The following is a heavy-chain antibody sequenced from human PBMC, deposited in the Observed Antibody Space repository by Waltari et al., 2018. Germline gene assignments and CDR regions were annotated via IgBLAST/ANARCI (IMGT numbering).Heavy chain of an antibody. J-gene: IGHJ3*02. CDR2: ISGDGTTQ. D-gene: IGHD6-25*01. CDR1: GFTFSPDS. V-gene: IGHV3-30*14. CDR3: ARRSSSGVFRALDM. Sequence: HVHLVESGGGVVQPGRSLSLSCAAPGFTFSPDSMNWVRRAPGKGLEWVAFISGDGTTQYYADSVKGRVTVSRDNSMNTVFLQMNTLRPEDTALYYCARRSSSGVFRALDMWGQGTMVSVSS.